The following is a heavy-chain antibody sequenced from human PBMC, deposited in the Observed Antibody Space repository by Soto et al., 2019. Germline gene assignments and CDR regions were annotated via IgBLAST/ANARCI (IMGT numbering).Heavy chain of an antibody. CDR2: ISSSGSTI. D-gene: IGHD2-2*01. Sequence: QVQLVESGGGLVKPGGSLRLSCAASGFTFSDYYMSWIRQAPGKGLEWVSYISSSGSTIYYADSVKGRFTISRDNAKNSGDLEKNSLRAEETGVYYRARGGGCSSTSCYQTVEGLGWFDPGGQGTLVTVSS. J-gene: IGHJ5*02. CDR1: GFTFSDYY. CDR3: ARGGGCSSTSCYQTVEGLGWFDP. V-gene: IGHV3-11*01.